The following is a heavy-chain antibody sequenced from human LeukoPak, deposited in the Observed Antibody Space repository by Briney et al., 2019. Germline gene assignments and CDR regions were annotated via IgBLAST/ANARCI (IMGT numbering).Heavy chain of an antibody. CDR2: ISAYNGNT. D-gene: IGHD3-22*01. CDR3: AKTYYYDSSGYSPFDY. CDR1: GYTFTSYG. J-gene: IGHJ4*02. Sequence: ASVKVSCKASGYTFTSYGISWVRQAPGQGLEWMGWISAYNGNTNYAQKLQGRVTMTTDTSTSTAYMELRSLRSDDTAVYYCAKTYYYDSSGYSPFDYWGQGTLDPVSS. V-gene: IGHV1-18*01.